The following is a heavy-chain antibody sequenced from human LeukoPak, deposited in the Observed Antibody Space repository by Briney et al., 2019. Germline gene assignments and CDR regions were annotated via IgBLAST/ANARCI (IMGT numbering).Heavy chain of an antibody. D-gene: IGHD3-16*01. J-gene: IGHJ6*02. V-gene: IGHV1-18*01. Sequence: ASVRVSCKVSGDTLTSFGINWVRQAPGQGLEWMGWISAYSGSTMRAQQFQDRVTVTADTSASTAYMELRIMTSDDTAVYYCARDGLGGFGMDVWGQGTPVTVSS. CDR2: ISAYSGST. CDR1: GDTLTSFG. CDR3: ARDGLGGFGMDV.